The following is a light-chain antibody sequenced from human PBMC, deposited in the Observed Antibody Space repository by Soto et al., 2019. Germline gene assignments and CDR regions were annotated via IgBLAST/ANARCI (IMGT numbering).Light chain of an antibody. V-gene: IGKV1-5*03. CDR1: QSIAIW. CDR2: TAS. Sequence: IQLTQSPSYLSASVGDRFAITGRASQSIAIWLAWYQQQPGKAPNPSIYTASNLEGGVPSTFSGSRSGTAFTLTISRLQPDDLATSYCQQYNRAWTFGQGTKV. CDR3: QQYNRAWT. J-gene: IGKJ1*01.